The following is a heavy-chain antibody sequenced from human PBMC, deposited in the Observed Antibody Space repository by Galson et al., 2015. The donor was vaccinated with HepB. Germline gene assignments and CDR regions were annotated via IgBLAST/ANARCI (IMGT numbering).Heavy chain of an antibody. CDR1: GGSISSYY. D-gene: IGHD3-10*01. CDR2: VYYIGTT. V-gene: IGHV4-59*08. Sequence: LSLTCTVSGGSISSYYWSWLRQPPGKGLEWVGYVYYIGTTNYNPSLKSRVTISVDTSKNQFSLKLSSVTAADTAVYYCARHPGLAYFDYWGQGTLVAVSS. J-gene: IGHJ4*02. CDR3: ARHPGLAYFDY.